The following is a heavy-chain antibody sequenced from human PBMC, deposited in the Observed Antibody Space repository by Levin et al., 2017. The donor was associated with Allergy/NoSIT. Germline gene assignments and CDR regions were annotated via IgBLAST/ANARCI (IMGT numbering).Heavy chain of an antibody. CDR1: GFTFSTYT. D-gene: IGHD6-19*01. CDR3: ARDIGQWLAEDY. V-gene: IGHV3-30*04. Sequence: GGSLRLSCAVSGFTFSTYTMHWVRQAPGKGLEWVAALSYDGINKFYADSVKGRFTVSRDNSKNTLYLQMNSLRAEATAVYYCARDIGQWLAEDYWGQGTLVTVSS. CDR2: LSYDGINK. J-gene: IGHJ4*02.